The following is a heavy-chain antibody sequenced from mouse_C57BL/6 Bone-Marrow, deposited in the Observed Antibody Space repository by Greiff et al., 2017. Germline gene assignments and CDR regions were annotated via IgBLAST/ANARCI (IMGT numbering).Heavy chain of an antibody. J-gene: IGHJ3*01. V-gene: IGHV1-55*01. CDR2: IYPGSGST. CDR3: ARTSYGYDVGFAY. Sequence: QVQLQQPGAELVKPGASVKMSCKASGYTFTSYWITWVKQRPGQGLEWIGDIYPGSGSTNYNEKFKSKATLTVDKSSSTAYMQLSSLTSEDSAVYYCARTSYGYDVGFAYWGQGTLVTVSA. D-gene: IGHD2-9*01. CDR1: GYTFTSYW.